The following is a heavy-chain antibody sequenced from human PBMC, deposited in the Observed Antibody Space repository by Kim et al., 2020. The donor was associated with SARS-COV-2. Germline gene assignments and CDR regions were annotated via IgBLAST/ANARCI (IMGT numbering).Heavy chain of an antibody. CDR1: GFTFSSYW. J-gene: IGHJ6*02. CDR2: IKQDGSEK. V-gene: IGHV3-7*03. Sequence: GGSLRLSCAASGFTFSSYWMSWVRQAPGKGLEWVANIKQDGSEKYYVDSVKGRFTISRDNAKNSLYLQMNSLRAEDTAVYYCAREFPFYDSYYYYGMDVWGQGTTVTVSS. CDR3: AREFPFYDSYYYYGMDV. D-gene: IGHD3-22*01.